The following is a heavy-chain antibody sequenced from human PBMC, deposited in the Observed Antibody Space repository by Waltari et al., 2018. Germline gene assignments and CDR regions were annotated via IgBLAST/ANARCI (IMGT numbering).Heavy chain of an antibody. J-gene: IGHJ4*02. CDR2: ITNSGGST. D-gene: IGHD2-15*01. Sequence: EVQLLESGGGLVKPGGSLRLSCAASGFTFSSDDMNWVRQAPGKGLEWVSYITNSGGSTYHADSVKGRFTISRDNSKNMLYLQMNSLRAEDTAVYYCARRPCRDGNCYMDHWGQGTLVTVSS. CDR1: GFTFSSDD. CDR3: ARRPCRDGNCYMDH. V-gene: IGHV3-23*01.